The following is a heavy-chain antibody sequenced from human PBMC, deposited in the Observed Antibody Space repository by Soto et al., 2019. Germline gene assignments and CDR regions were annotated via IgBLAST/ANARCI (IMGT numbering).Heavy chain of an antibody. V-gene: IGHV3-30*18. D-gene: IGHD6-13*01. Sequence: QVQLVESGGGVVQPGRSLRLSCAASGFTFSSYGMHWVRQAPGKGPEWVAVISADGSKKHYADNVKGRFTISRDDAKNTLYLQMNSLRADDTALYYCAKDPTIAPRWALDIWGQGTLVTVPS. J-gene: IGHJ3*02. CDR3: AKDPTIAPRWALDI. CDR2: ISADGSKK. CDR1: GFTFSSYG.